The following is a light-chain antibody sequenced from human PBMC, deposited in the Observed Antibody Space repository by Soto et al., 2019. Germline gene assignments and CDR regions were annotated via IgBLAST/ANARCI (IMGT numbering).Light chain of an antibody. CDR3: CSYAGSSTWV. Sequence: QSALTQPASVSGSPGQSITISCTGTRSDVGSYNIVSWYQQHPGKAPKLMIYEGSKRPSGVSHRFSGSKSGNTASLTISGLQAEDEADYYCCSYAGSSTWVFGGGTKLTVL. CDR2: EGS. V-gene: IGLV2-23*01. CDR1: RSDVGSYNI. J-gene: IGLJ3*02.